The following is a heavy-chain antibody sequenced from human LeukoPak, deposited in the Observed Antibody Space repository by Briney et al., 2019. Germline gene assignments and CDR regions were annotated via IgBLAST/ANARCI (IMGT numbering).Heavy chain of an antibody. J-gene: IGHJ4*02. Sequence: SETLSLTCAVYGGSFSSYYWSWIRQPPGKGLEWIGYIYYSGSTNYNPSLKSRVTISLDTSKNQFSLKLSSVTAADTAVYYCARSELLWFGGVNSGFDYWGQGTLVTVSS. CDR3: ARSELLWFGGVNSGFDY. D-gene: IGHD3-10*01. CDR2: IYYSGST. CDR1: GGSFSSYY. V-gene: IGHV4-59*01.